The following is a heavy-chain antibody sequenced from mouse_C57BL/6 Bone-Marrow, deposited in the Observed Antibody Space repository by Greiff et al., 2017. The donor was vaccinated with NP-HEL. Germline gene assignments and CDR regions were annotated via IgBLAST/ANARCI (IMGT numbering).Heavy chain of an antibody. CDR3: TTLAKAY. CDR1: GFNIKDDY. V-gene: IGHV14-4*01. CDR2: IDPENGDT. Sequence: VHVKQSGAELVRPGASVKLSCTASGFNIKDDYMHWVKQRPEQGLEWIGWIDPENGDTEYASKFQGKATITADTSSNTAYLQLSSLTSEDTAVYYCTTLAKAYWGQGTLVTVSA. J-gene: IGHJ3*01.